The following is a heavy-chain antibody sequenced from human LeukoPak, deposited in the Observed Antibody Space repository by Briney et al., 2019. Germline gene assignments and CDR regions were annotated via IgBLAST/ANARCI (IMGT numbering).Heavy chain of an antibody. V-gene: IGHV3-23*01. CDR1: GFTYSRYG. J-gene: IGHJ4*02. D-gene: IGHD3-9*01. Sequence: SGGSLRLSCAASGFTYSRYGMSWVRQAPGKGLEWVSAISGSGGSTYYADSVKGRFTISRDNSKNTLYLQMNSLRAEDTAVYYCARDEIYYDILTGYRHFDYWGQGTLVTVFS. CDR3: ARDEIYYDILTGYRHFDY. CDR2: ISGSGGST.